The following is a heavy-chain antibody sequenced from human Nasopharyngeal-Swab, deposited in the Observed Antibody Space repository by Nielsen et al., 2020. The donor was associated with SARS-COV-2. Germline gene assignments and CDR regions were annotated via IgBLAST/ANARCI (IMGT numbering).Heavy chain of an antibody. J-gene: IGHJ4*02. D-gene: IGHD6-13*01. CDR3: ARDLGGAAAGTDY. V-gene: IGHV3-33*01. CDR2: IWYDGSNK. CDR1: GFTFSSYG. Sequence: GRSLSLSCAASGFTFSSYGMHWVRQAPGKGLEWVAVIWYDGSNKYYADSVKGRFTISRDNSKNTLYLQMNSLRAEDTAVYYCARDLGGAAAGTDYWGQGTLVTVSS.